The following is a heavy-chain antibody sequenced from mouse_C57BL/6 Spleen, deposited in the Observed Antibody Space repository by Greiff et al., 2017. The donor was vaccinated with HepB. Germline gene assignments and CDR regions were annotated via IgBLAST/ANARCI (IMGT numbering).Heavy chain of an antibody. D-gene: IGHD2-1*01. CDR1: GYTFTSYW. V-gene: IGHV1-50*01. CDR3: ARAIYYGNYGFAY. Sequence: QVQLQQPGAELVKPGASVKLSCKASGYTFTSYWMQWVKQRPGQGLEWIGEIDPSDSYTNYNQKFKGKATLTVDTSSSTAYMQLSSLTSEDSAVYYCARAIYYGNYGFAYWGQGTLVTVSA. CDR2: IDPSDSYT. J-gene: IGHJ3*01.